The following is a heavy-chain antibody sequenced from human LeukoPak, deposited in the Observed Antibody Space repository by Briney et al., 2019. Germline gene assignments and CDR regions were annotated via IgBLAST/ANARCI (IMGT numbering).Heavy chain of an antibody. CDR3: ARALYDSSGYYYFDY. CDR1: GGSISSGDYY. D-gene: IGHD3-22*01. CDR2: IYYSGST. J-gene: IGHJ4*02. Sequence: SETLSLTCTVSGGSISSGDYYWSWIRQPPWKGLEWIGYIYYSGSTHYNPSLKSRVTMSVDTSKNQFSLNLSSVTAADTAVYYCARALYDSSGYYYFDYWGQGTLVTVSS. V-gene: IGHV4-30-4*01.